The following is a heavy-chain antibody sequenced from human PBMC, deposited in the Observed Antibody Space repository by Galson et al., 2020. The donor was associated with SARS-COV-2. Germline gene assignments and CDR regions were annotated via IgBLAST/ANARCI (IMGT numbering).Heavy chain of an antibody. CDR1: GYTFTSYY. D-gene: IGHD3-22*01. Sequence: ASVKVSCKASGYTFTSYYMHWVRQAPGQGPEWMGIINPSGGSTNYAEKVQGRVTMTRDTSTSTVYMELSSLRSADTAVYYCARFDSSGYSFDIWGQVTMVTVSS. V-gene: IGHV1-46*01. CDR2: INPSGGST. CDR3: ARFDSSGYSFDI. J-gene: IGHJ3*02.